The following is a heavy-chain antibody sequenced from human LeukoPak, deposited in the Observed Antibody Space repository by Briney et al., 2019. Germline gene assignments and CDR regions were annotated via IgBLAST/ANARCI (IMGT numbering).Heavy chain of an antibody. D-gene: IGHD6-13*01. CDR3: ARDQQLVLSPTNDY. J-gene: IGHJ4*02. V-gene: IGHV1-2*02. CDR2: INPNSGGT. CDR1: GYTFTGYY. Sequence: VASVKVSCKASGYTFTGYYMHWVRQAPGQGLEWMGWINPNSGGTNYAQKFQGRVTMTRDTSISTAYMELSRLRSDDTAVYYCARDQQLVLSPTNDYWGQGTLVTVSS.